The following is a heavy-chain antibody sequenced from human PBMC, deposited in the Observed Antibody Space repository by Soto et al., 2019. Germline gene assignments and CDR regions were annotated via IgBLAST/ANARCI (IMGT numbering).Heavy chain of an antibody. Sequence: GGSLRLSRAPSGLTFGHSAISWVRQAPGKGLEWVAAISGTGGAAYYAQSVKGRFTISRDNSRNTLFLQMNSLRVDDTAIYHCAKPEEVVRGFDFWGLGTLVTVSS. CDR3: AKPEEVVRGFDF. J-gene: IGHJ4*02. V-gene: IGHV3-23*01. D-gene: IGHD3-10*01. CDR2: ISGTGGAA. CDR1: GLTFGHSA.